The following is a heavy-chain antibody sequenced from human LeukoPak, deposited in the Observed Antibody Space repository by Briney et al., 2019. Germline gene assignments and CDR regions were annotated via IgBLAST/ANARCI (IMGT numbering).Heavy chain of an antibody. CDR2: INHSGST. J-gene: IGHJ5*02. CDR3: ARRAAGFDP. Sequence: SETLSLTCAVYGGSFSVYYWSWIRQPPGKGLEWIGEINHSGSTNYNPSLKSRVTISVDTSKNQFSLKLSSVTAADTAVYYCARRAAGFDPWGQGTLVTVSS. CDR1: GGSFSVYY. D-gene: IGHD6-13*01. V-gene: IGHV4-34*01.